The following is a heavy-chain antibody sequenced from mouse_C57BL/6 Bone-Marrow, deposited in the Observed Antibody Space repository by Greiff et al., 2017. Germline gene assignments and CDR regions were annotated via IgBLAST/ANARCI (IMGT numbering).Heavy chain of an antibody. Sequence: EVKLVESGGGLVKPGGSLKLSCAASGFTFSSYAMSWVRQTPEKRLEWVATISDGGNYTYYPDTVKGRFPISRDNAKNNLYLQRLHLRSEDTAMYYCARLTTPFLDVWGTGTTVTVSS. CDR3: ARLTTPFLDV. CDR2: ISDGGNYT. J-gene: IGHJ1*03. CDR1: GFTFSSYA. D-gene: IGHD1-1*01. V-gene: IGHV5-4*03.